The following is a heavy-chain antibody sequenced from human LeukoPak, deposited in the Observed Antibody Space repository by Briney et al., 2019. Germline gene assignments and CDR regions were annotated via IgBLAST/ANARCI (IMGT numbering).Heavy chain of an antibody. Sequence: PGGSLRLSCAASGFTFSTYWMSWVRQAPGKGLEWVANIKQDGSENYYVDSVKGRFTISRDNAKNSLYLQMNSLGAEDTAVYYCARDASGLEVHVWGQGTLVTVSS. CDR3: ARDASGLEVHV. J-gene: IGHJ1*01. V-gene: IGHV3-7*01. CDR1: GFTFSTYW. D-gene: IGHD1-1*01. CDR2: IKQDGSEN.